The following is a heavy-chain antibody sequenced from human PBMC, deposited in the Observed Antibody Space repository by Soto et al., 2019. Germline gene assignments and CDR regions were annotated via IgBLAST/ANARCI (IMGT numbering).Heavy chain of an antibody. CDR1: GGSISSGGYS. Sequence: PSETLSLTCAVSGGSISSGGYSWSWIRQPPGKGLEWIGSIYHSGSTYYNPSLKSRVTISVDRSKNQFSLKLSSVTAADTAVYYCASSGYYSFFDYWGQGTLVTVSS. V-gene: IGHV4-30-2*01. CDR2: IYHSGST. J-gene: IGHJ4*02. D-gene: IGHD3-22*01. CDR3: ASSGYYSFFDY.